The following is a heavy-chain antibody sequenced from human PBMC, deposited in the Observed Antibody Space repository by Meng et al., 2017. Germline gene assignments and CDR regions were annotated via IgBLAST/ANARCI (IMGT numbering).Heavy chain of an antibody. D-gene: IGHD6-19*01. CDR3: ARDQGGSGFFGFAFDI. V-gene: IGHV4-31*02. Sequence: GHVFVTPLLSRTLTVTLSGVAIRIGVQYGSVIRQHPGKGMECIGYNYYSGRTDSNPSLKSRVTIAVDTSKNQFSLKLRSVTAADKVVYYCARDQGGSGFFGFAFDIWGQGTMVTVSS. CDR1: GVAIRIGVQY. J-gene: IGHJ3*02. CDR2: NYYSGRT.